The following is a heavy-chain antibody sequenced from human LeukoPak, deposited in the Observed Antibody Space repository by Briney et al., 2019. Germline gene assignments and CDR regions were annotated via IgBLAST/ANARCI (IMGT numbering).Heavy chain of an antibody. V-gene: IGHV4-38-2*01. CDR3: ARLRGDRAVDY. J-gene: IGHJ4*02. D-gene: IGHD5-12*01. Sequence: SETLSLTCAVSGYSISSGYYWGWIRQPPGKGLEWIGSIYHSGSTYYNPSLKNRVTISVDTSKNQFSLKLSSVTAADTAVYYCARLRGDRAVDYWGQGTLVTVSS. CDR2: IYHSGST. CDR1: GYSISSGYY.